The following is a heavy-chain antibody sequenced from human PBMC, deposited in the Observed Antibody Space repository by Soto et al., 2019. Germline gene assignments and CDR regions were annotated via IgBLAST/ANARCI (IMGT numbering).Heavy chain of an antibody. Sequence: QVQLQESGPGLVKPSQTLSLTCTVSGGSISSGDYYWSWIRQPPGKGLEWIGYIYYSGSTYYNPSLRRRVTISVDTSTTQSSPKLGSVTAADTAVYYCARTNTPMVTRFDYWGQGTLVTVSS. CDR1: GGSISSGDYY. V-gene: IGHV4-30-4*01. D-gene: IGHD5-18*01. CDR2: IYYSGST. J-gene: IGHJ4*02. CDR3: ARTNTPMVTRFDY.